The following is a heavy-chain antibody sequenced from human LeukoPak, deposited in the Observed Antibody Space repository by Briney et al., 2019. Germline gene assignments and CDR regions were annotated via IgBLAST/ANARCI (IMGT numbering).Heavy chain of an antibody. V-gene: IGHV3-7*01. CDR3: ARALSDFWTGYFFDS. Sequence: GGSLRLSCAVSRINFNSYWMTWVRQAPGKGLEWVAKLKQDGSETYYMDSVKGRFSTSRDNAKNSLYLQMNSLRAEDTAVYYCARALSDFWTGYFFDSWGQGTLVTVSS. CDR2: LKQDGSET. J-gene: IGHJ4*02. D-gene: IGHD3/OR15-3a*01. CDR1: RINFNSYW.